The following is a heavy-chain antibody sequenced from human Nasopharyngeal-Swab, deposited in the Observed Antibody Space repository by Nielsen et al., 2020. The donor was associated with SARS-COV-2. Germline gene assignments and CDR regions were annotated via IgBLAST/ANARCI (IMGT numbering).Heavy chain of an antibody. J-gene: IGHJ6*01. CDR2: VYTSGST. CDR3: ARSGTTKYGLDV. D-gene: IGHD1-1*01. Sequence: SETLSLTSSVSGGSISGYFLSWIRQPAGEGLEWIGRVYTSGSTNYNPSLKSRVTIPIDMSKNQFSLELRSVTAADTGFYYCARSGTTKYGLDVWGQGTTVIVSS. CDR1: GGSISGYF. V-gene: IGHV4-4*07.